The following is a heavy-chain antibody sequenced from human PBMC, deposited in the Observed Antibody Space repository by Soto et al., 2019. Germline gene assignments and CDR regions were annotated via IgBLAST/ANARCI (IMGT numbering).Heavy chain of an antibody. D-gene: IGHD3-3*01. CDR2: IYPGDSDT. CDR3: ARHQRITIFGVVTGMDV. J-gene: IGHJ6*02. CDR1: GYSFTSYW. Sequence: GESLKISCKGSGYSFTSYWIGWVRQVPGKGLGWMGIIYPGDSDTRYSPSFQGQVTISADKSISTAYLQWSSLKASDTAMYYCARHQRITIFGVVTGMDVWGQGTTVTVSS. V-gene: IGHV5-51*01.